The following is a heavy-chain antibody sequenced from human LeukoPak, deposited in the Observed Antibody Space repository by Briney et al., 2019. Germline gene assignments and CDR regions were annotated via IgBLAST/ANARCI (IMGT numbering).Heavy chain of an antibody. D-gene: IGHD3-22*01. CDR1: GFTFSSYA. CDR2: ISGSGGST. V-gene: IGHV3-23*01. Sequence: GGSLRLSCAASGFTFSSYAMSWVRQAPGKGLEWVSAISGSGGSTYYADSVKGRFTISGDNSKNTLYLQMNSLRAEDTAVYYCAKATYYYDSSGYPRLDYWGQGTLVTVSS. CDR3: AKATYYYDSSGYPRLDY. J-gene: IGHJ4*02.